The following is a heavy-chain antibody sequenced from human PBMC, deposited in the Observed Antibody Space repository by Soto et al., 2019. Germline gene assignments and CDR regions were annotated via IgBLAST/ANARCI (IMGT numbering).Heavy chain of an antibody. CDR3: ARDVPVFGIAVAGPSLGIDY. Sequence: ASVKVSCKASGYTFTSYYMHWVRQAPGQGLEWMGIINPSGGSTSYAQKFQGRVTMTRDTSTSTVYMELSSLRSEDTAVYYCARDVPVFGIAVAGPSLGIDYWGQGTLVTVSS. CDR1: GYTFTSYY. J-gene: IGHJ4*02. CDR2: INPSGGST. V-gene: IGHV1-46*01. D-gene: IGHD6-19*01.